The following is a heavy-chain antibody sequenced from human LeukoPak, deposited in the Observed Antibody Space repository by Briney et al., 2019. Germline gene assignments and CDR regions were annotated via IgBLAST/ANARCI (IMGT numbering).Heavy chain of an antibody. V-gene: IGHV1-2*04. J-gene: IGHJ4*02. CDR3: ARGLWFGELLYG. CDR1: GYTFTGYY. Sequence: ASVKVSCKASGYTFTGYYMHWVRQAPGQGLEWMGWINPNSGGTNYAQKFQGWVTMTRDTSISTAYMELSRLRSDDTAVYYCARGLWFGELLYGWGQGTLVTVSS. D-gene: IGHD3-10*01. CDR2: INPNSGGT.